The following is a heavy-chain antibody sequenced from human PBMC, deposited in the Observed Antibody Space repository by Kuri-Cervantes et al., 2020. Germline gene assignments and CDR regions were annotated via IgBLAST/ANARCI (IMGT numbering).Heavy chain of an antibody. CDR3: ARDSYYYDSSGYYPPAGYYGMDV. CDR1: GFTFSSYA. J-gene: IGHJ6*02. D-gene: IGHD3-22*01. CDR2: ISYDGSNK. V-gene: IGHV3-30-3*01. Sequence: LSLTCAASGFTFSSYAMHWVRQAPGKGLEWVAVISYDGSNKYYADSVKGRFTISRDNAKNSLYLQMNSLRDEDTAVYYCARDSYYYDSSGYYPPAGYYGMDVWGQGTTVTVSS.